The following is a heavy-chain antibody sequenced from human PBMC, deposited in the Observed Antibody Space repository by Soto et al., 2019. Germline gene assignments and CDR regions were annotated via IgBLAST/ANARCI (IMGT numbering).Heavy chain of an antibody. Sequence: QVQLVQSGAEVKKPGSSVKVSCKTSGGTFSTYSIVWVRQAPGEGLEWMGGIIPIFGTANYAQKFQDRVTITADKSTNTAVMELSSLTSEDTAMYYCASSSGNNYGVGTNYYFDYWGQGTLVTVSS. CDR3: ASSSGNNYGVGTNYYFDY. D-gene: IGHD1-26*01. J-gene: IGHJ4*02. V-gene: IGHV1-69*06. CDR1: GGTFSTYS. CDR2: IIPIFGTA.